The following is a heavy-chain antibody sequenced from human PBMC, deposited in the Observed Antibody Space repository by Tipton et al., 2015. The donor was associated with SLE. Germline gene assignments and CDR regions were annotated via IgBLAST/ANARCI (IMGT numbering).Heavy chain of an antibody. D-gene: IGHD3-10*01. CDR3: AKPGGSQGHAFDI. CDR2: ISYDGNHK. J-gene: IGHJ3*02. Sequence: RSLRLSCAASEFTFSSYTLHWVRQAPGKGLEWVAFISYDGNHKFYADSVKGRFTISRDNPKNTLYLQMNSLRAEDTAVYYCAKPGGSQGHAFDIWGQGTMVTVSS. V-gene: IGHV3-30*04. CDR1: EFTFSSYT.